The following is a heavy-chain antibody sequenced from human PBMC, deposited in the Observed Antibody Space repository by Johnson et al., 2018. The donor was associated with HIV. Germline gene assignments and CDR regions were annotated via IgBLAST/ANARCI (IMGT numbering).Heavy chain of an antibody. CDR2: ISGSGSTI. Sequence: QVQLVESGGGLIQPVGSLRLSCAASGFSVGTNYMSWVRQAPGKGLEWVSSISGSGSTIYYADSVKGRFTISRDNAKNSLYLQMNSLRAEDTAVYYCARDYYGSGSYYNVWVAGAFDIWGQGTMVTVSS. CDR1: GFSVGTNY. J-gene: IGHJ3*02. V-gene: IGHV3-11*04. D-gene: IGHD3-10*01. CDR3: ARDYYGSGSYYNVWVAGAFDI.